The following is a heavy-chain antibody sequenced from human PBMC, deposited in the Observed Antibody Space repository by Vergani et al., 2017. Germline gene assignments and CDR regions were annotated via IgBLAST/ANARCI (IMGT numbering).Heavy chain of an antibody. CDR1: GYTFTSYD. Sequence: QVQLVPSGAEVKTPGASVKVSCTASGYTFTSYDINWVRQATGQGLEWMGWMNPNSGNTGYAQKFQGRVTMTRNTSISTAYMELSSLRSEDTAVYYCARHCSGGSCYGLDYWGQGTLVTVSS. CDR2: MNPNSGNT. V-gene: IGHV1-8*01. CDR3: ARHCSGGSCYGLDY. J-gene: IGHJ4*02. D-gene: IGHD2-15*01.